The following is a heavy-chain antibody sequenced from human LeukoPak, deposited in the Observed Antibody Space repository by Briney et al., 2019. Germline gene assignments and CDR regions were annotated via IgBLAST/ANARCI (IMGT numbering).Heavy chain of an antibody. D-gene: IGHD1-26*01. V-gene: IGHV4-4*09. CDR3: ARHGSYYPYYYYYYMDV. CDR1: GGSISSYY. Sequence: PSETLSLTCTVSGGSISSYYWSWIRQPPGKGLEWIGYIYTSGSTNYNPSLKSRVTISVDTSKNQFSLKLSSVTAADTAVYYCARHGSYYPYYYYYYMDVWAKGPRSPSP. CDR2: IYTSGST. J-gene: IGHJ6*03.